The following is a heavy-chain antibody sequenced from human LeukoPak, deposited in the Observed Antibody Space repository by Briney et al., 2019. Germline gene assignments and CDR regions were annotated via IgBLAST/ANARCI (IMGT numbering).Heavy chain of an antibody. Sequence: GGSLRLSCAASGFTFSSYAMSWVRQAPGKGLEWVSAISGSGGSTYYADSVKGRFTISRDNSKNTLYLQMNSLRAEDTAVYHCAKGMATGKQYYSYYYGMDVWGQGTTVTVSS. J-gene: IGHJ6*02. CDR2: ISGSGGST. CDR3: AKGMATGKQYYSYYYGMDV. CDR1: GFTFSSYA. V-gene: IGHV3-23*01. D-gene: IGHD5-24*01.